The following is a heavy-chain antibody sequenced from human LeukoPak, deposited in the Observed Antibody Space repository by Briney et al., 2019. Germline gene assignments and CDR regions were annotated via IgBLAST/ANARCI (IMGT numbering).Heavy chain of an antibody. Sequence: GRSLRLSCAASGFTFSSYGMHWVRQAPGKGLEWVAVISYDGSNKYYADSVKGRFTISRDNSKNTLYLQMNSLRAEDTAVYYCAKYDSSGYSPSDYWGLGTLVTVSS. D-gene: IGHD3-22*01. CDR3: AKYDSSGYSPSDY. J-gene: IGHJ4*02. CDR2: ISYDGSNK. V-gene: IGHV3-30*18. CDR1: GFTFSSYG.